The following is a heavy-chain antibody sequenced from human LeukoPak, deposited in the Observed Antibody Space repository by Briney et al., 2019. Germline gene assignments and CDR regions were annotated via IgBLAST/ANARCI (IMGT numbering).Heavy chain of an antibody. D-gene: IGHD1-26*01. V-gene: IGHV4-34*01. CDR2: IYYSGST. Sequence: SETLSLTCAVYGGSFSGYYWSWIRQPPGKGLEWIGSIYYSGSTYYNPSLKSRVTISVDTSKNQFSLKLSSVTAADTAVYYCARARSGSYTSYYYYMDVWGKGTTVTVSS. J-gene: IGHJ6*03. CDR3: ARARSGSYTSYYYYMDV. CDR1: GGSFSGYY.